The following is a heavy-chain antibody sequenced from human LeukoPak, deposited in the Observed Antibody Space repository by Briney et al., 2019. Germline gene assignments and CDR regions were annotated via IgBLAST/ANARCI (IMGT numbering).Heavy chain of an antibody. CDR2: IKQDGSEK. V-gene: IGHV3-7*03. Sequence: GGSLRLSCAASGFTFNRYWMSWVRQAPGKGLEWVANIKQDGSEKYYVDSVKGRFTISRDNAKNSLYLQMNSLRAEDTAVYYCARLYRDAFDIWGQGTMVTVSS. CDR3: ARLYRDAFDI. D-gene: IGHD2-8*01. CDR1: GFTFNRYW. J-gene: IGHJ3*02.